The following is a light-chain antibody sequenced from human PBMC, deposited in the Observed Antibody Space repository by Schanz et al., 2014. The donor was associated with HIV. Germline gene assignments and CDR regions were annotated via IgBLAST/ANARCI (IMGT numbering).Light chain of an antibody. CDR3: QSYDGTLKAVV. CDR1: RSNIGAGYD. V-gene: IGLV1-40*01. CDR2: GNK. J-gene: IGLJ2*01. Sequence: QSVLTQPPSVSGALGQRVTISCRGSRSNIGAGYDVHWYQQLPGTAPKLLIFGNKNRPSGVPDRFSGSKSGTSASLAITGLQAEDEADYYCQSYDGTLKAVVVGGGTKLTVL.